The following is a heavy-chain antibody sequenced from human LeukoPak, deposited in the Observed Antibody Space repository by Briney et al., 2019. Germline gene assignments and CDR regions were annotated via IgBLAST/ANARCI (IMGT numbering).Heavy chain of an antibody. CDR3: AKDSRYYYYMDV. J-gene: IGHJ6*03. V-gene: IGHV3-23*01. CDR1: GFTFSSYA. Sequence: GGSLRLSCAASGFTFSSYAMSWVRRAPGKGLEWVSAISGSGGSTYYADSVKGRFTISRDNSKNTLYLQMNSLRAEDTAVYYCAKDSRYYYYMDVWGKGTTVTVSS. CDR2: ISGSGGST.